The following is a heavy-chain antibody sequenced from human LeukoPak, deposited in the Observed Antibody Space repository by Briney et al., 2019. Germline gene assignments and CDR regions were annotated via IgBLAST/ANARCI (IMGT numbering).Heavy chain of an antibody. D-gene: IGHD6-13*01. V-gene: IGHV4-31*03. CDR2: IYYSGST. Sequence: SETLSLTCTVSGGSISSGGYYWSWIRQHPGKCLEWIGYIYYSGSTYYNPSLKSRVTISVDTSKNQFSLKLSSVTAADTAVYYCARDVFGEAAAGVDYWGQGTLVTVSS. CDR3: ARDVFGEAAAGVDY. J-gene: IGHJ4*02. CDR1: GGSISSGGYY.